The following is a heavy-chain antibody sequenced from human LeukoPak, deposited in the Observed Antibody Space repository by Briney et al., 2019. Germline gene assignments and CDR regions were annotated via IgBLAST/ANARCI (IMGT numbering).Heavy chain of an antibody. J-gene: IGHJ4*02. V-gene: IGHV1-69*06. CDR3: ARGGYYDSSGYYHFDY. CDR2: IIPIFGTP. D-gene: IGHD3-22*01. Sequence: ASVKVSCKASGGTFSSYAISWVRQAPGQGLEWMGGIIPIFGTPNYAQKFQGRLTITADKSTSTAYMELSSLRSEDTAVYYCARGGYYDSSGYYHFDYWGQGTLVTVSS. CDR1: GGTFSSYA.